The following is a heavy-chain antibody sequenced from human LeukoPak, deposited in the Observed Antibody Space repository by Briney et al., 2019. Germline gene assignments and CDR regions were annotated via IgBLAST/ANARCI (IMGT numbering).Heavy chain of an antibody. CDR3: ASWPLYDSSGYRDY. CDR2: IYYSGST. J-gene: IGHJ4*02. V-gene: IGHV4-59*08. CDR1: GGSISSYY. D-gene: IGHD3-22*01. Sequence: SETLSLTCTVSGGSISSYYWSWIRQPPGKGLEPIGYIYYSGSTNYNPSLKSRVTISVDTSKNQFSLKLSSVTAADTAVYYCASWPLYDSSGYRDYWGQGTLVTVSS.